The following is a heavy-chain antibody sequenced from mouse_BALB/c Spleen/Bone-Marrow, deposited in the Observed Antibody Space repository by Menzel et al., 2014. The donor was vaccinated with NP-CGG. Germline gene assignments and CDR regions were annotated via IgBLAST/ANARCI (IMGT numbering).Heavy chain of an antibody. CDR3: ARDWYFDV. CDR1: GYTFTSYW. V-gene: IGHV1-7*01. J-gene: IGHJ1*01. CDR2: INPSTGYT. Sequence: VQLQQSGAELAKPGASVKMSCKASGYTFTSYWMHWVKQRPGQGLEWIGYINPSTGYTEYNQKFKDKATLTVDKSSSTAYMQLSSLTSEDSAVYYCARDWYFDVWGAGTTVTVSS.